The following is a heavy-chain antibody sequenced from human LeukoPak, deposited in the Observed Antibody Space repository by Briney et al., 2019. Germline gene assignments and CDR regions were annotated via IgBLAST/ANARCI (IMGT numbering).Heavy chain of an antibody. D-gene: IGHD1-26*01. CDR2: IYYSGST. Sequence: SETLSLTCAVYGGSSSGYYWSWIRQPPGKGLEWIGYIYYSGSTNYNPSLKSRVTISVDTSKNQFSLKLSSVTAADTAVYYCARDSERGSYYIYWGQGTLVTVSS. CDR3: ARDSERGSYYIY. J-gene: IGHJ4*02. CDR1: GGSSSGYY. V-gene: IGHV4-59*01.